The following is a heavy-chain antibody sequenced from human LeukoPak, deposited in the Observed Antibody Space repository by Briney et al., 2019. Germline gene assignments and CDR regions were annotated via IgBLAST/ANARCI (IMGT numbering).Heavy chain of an antibody. D-gene: IGHD3-10*01. Sequence: GGSPRLSCAASGFTFCNALLSWGPQAPGKGLEWVGRIKSKTDVGAPESAAPVKGRFTISRDDSKNTLYLQMNSLKTEDTAVYYCLTYEGVAWGQATLLTVSS. J-gene: IGHJ5*02. V-gene: IGHV3-15*01. CDR2: IKSKTDVGAP. CDR1: GFTFCNAL. CDR3: LTYEGVA.